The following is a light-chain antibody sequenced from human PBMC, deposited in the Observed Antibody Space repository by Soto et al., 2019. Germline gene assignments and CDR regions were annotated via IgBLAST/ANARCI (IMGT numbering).Light chain of an antibody. CDR1: QDIKNY. CDR3: QQYDNLPLT. V-gene: IGKV1-33*01. J-gene: IGKJ4*01. Sequence: IQMTQSPPSLSASVGDRVTITCQASQDIKNYLNWYQQKSGKAPKLLIYDASDLETGVPSRFSGSGSGTDFTFTINSLQPEDIATYYCQQYDNLPLTFGGGTKVDI. CDR2: DAS.